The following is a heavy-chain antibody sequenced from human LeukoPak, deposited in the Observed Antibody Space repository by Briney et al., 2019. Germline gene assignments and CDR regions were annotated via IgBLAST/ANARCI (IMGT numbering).Heavy chain of an antibody. CDR3: ARPVYSGDENDAFDI. CDR2: IYYSGST. V-gene: IGHV4-59*08. J-gene: IGHJ3*02. CDR1: GGSISTYY. D-gene: IGHD5-12*01. Sequence: SETLSLTCTVSGGSISTYYWSWIRQAPGRGLEWIGYIYYSGSTNYNPSLKSRVTMSVDTSKNQFSLKLTSVTAADTAVYYCARPVYSGDENDAFDIWGQGTMVTVSS.